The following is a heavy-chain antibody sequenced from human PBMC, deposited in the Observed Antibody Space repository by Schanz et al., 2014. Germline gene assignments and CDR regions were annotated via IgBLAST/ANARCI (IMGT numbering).Heavy chain of an antibody. D-gene: IGHD3-9*01. Sequence: EVQLVESGGGLVQPGGSLRLSCAASGFTLSNSDMHWVRQAPGKGLEWVSTLSGSGGSTYYADSVKGRFTISRDNSKSTRYLEMNMLRAEDRAGYYSAKQIHYDILTGTRNWGQGTLVTVSS. V-gene: IGHV3-23*04. CDR1: GFTLSNSD. J-gene: IGHJ4*02. CDR3: AKQIHYDILTGTRN. CDR2: LSGSGGST.